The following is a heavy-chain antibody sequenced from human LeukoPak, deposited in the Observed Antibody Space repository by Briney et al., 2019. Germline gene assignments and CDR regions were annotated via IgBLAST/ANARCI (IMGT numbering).Heavy chain of an antibody. Sequence: KTSETLSLTCAVYGGSFSDYYWSWIRQPPGKGLEWTGEINHSGSTNYNPSLKSRVTISVDTSKNQFSLKLSSVTAADTAVYYCARAVAGSGGWYFDYWGQGTLVTVSS. D-gene: IGHD6-19*01. CDR1: GGSFSDYY. CDR3: ARAVAGSGGWYFDY. CDR2: INHSGST. V-gene: IGHV4-34*01. J-gene: IGHJ4*02.